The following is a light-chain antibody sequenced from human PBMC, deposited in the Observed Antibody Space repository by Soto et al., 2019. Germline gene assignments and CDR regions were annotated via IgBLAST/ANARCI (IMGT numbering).Light chain of an antibody. V-gene: IGKV3-15*01. CDR3: QQYNTWPYT. J-gene: IGKJ2*01. CDR2: GAS. CDR1: QSVSSN. Sequence: EIVMTQYPATLSVSPGESATLSRRASQSVSSNLAWYQQKPGQAPRLLIYGASTRATGIPARFSGSASGTEFTLTISSLQSEDFAVYYCQQYNTWPYTFGQGTKLEIK.